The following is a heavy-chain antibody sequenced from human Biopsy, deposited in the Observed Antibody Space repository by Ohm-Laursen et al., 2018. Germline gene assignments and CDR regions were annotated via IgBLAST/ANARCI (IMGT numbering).Heavy chain of an antibody. J-gene: IGHJ5*02. Sequence: GTLSLTCTVSGGSISGSSWSWIRQAPGRGLEWVGQIYTSGITNYNPSLKSRVTMSVDTSKNKFSLRVSSVTAADTAVYYCARDRDRRGWFDPWGQGTLVTVSS. CDR3: ARDRDRRGWFDP. CDR2: IYTSGIT. D-gene: IGHD1-14*01. CDR1: GGSISGSS. V-gene: IGHV4-4*07.